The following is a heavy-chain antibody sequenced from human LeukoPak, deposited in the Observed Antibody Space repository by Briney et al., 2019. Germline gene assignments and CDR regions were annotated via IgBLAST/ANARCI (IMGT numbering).Heavy chain of an antibody. J-gene: IGHJ4*02. CDR1: GGTFSSYA. D-gene: IGHD3-10*01. CDR2: IIPIFGTA. V-gene: IGHV1-69*13. CDR3: ARDALSGSFFDY. Sequence: ASAKVSCKASGGTFSSYAISWVRQAPGQGPEWMGGIIPIFGTANYAQKFQGRVTITADESTSTAYMELSSLRSEDTAVYYCARDALSGSFFDYWGQGTLVTVSS.